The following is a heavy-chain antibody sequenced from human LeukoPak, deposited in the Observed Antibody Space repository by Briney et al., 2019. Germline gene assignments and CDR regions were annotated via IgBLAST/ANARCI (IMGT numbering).Heavy chain of an antibody. V-gene: IGHV3-21*01. CDR2: ISSSSSYI. J-gene: IGHJ5*02. CDR1: GFTFSSYS. D-gene: IGHD1-26*01. CDR3: TRDRWELHNWFDP. Sequence: GGSLRLSCAASGFTFSSYSMNWVRQAPGKGLEWVSSISSSSSYIYYADSVKGRFTISRDNAKNTVYLQMNSLRVEDTAVYYCTRDRWELHNWFDPWGQGTLVTVSS.